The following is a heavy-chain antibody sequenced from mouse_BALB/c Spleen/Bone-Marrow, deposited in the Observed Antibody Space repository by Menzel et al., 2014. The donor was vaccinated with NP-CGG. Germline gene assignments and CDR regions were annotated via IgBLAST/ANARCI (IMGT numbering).Heavy chain of an antibody. CDR2: ISSGGST. CDR1: GFTFSSYA. Sequence: EVQLVESGGGLVKPGGSLKLSCAASGFTFSSYAMSWVRQTPEKRLEWVASISSGGSTYYPDSVKGRFTISRDNARNILYLQMSSLRSEDTAKYYCAREGGTTAHYYAMDYWGQGTSVTVSS. V-gene: IGHV5-6-5*01. J-gene: IGHJ4*01. D-gene: IGHD1-2*01. CDR3: AREGGTTAHYYAMDY.